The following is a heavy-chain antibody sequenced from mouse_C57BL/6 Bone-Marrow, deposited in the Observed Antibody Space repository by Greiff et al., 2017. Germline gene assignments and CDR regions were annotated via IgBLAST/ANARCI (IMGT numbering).Heavy chain of an antibody. Sequence: QVQLQQSGAELVKPGASVKLSCKASGYTFTEYTIHWVKQRSGQGLEWIGWFYPGSGSIKYNEKFKDKATLTADKSSSTVYMELSRLTSEDSAVYFCARHEGIYHGPGDWYFDVWGTGTTVTVSS. D-gene: IGHD2-1*01. J-gene: IGHJ1*03. V-gene: IGHV1-62-2*01. CDR2: FYPGSGSI. CDR1: GYTFTEYT. CDR3: ARHEGIYHGPGDWYFDV.